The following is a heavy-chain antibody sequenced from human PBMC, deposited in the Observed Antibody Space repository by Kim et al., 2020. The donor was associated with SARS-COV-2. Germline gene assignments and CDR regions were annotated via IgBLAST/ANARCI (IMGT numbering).Heavy chain of an antibody. V-gene: IGHV5-51*01. CDR1: DYTFSHYW. CDR3: ARSFHHYYYMDV. CDR2: VYPRDSDV. Sequence: GESLKISCKSSDYTFSHYWIAWVRQKPGKGLEWMGIVYPRDSDVRYSPSFQGQVSISADKSTSTAYLQWSSLKASDSAIYYCARSFHHYYYMDVWGKGTT. J-gene: IGHJ6*03.